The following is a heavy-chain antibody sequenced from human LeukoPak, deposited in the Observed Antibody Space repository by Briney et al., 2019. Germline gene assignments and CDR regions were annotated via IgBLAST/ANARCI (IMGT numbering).Heavy chain of an antibody. J-gene: IGHJ4*02. Sequence: GRSLRLSCAASGFTFSSYGMHWVRQAPGEGLEWVAVIWYDGSNKYYADSVKGRFTISRDNSKNTLYLQMNSLRAEDTAVYYCARDHVEMATIGLFDYWGQGTLVTVSS. CDR1: GFTFSSYG. CDR2: IWYDGSNK. CDR3: ARDHVEMATIGLFDY. V-gene: IGHV3-33*01. D-gene: IGHD5-24*01.